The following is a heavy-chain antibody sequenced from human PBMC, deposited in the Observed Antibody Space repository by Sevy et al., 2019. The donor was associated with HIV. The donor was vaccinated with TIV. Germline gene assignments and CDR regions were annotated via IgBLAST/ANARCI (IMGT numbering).Heavy chain of an antibody. V-gene: IGHV4-59*13. CDR3: ARDHRLYTDTSGVGLDP. CDR2: IHTYGIT. D-gene: IGHD3-22*01. Sequence: SETLSLTCSVSGGSISTYYWSWIRQPPGKGLEWIGHIHTYGITNYNPSLKSRVTLSMDASKSQFSLTLSSVTAADTAVYYCARDHRLYTDTSGVGLDPWGQGTLVTVSS. J-gene: IGHJ5*02. CDR1: GGSISTYY.